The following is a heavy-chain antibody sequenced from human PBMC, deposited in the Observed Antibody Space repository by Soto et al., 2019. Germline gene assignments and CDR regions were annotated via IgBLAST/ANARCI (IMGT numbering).Heavy chain of an antibody. CDR3: AKGGITGTTYAFDY. CDR1: GFTFDDYA. J-gene: IGHJ4*02. D-gene: IGHD1-7*01. CDR2: ISWNSGSI. V-gene: IGHV3-9*01. Sequence: PGGSLRLSCAASGFTFDDYAMHWVRQAPGKGLEWVSGISWNSGSIGYADSVKGRFTISRDNAKNSLYLQMNSLRAEDTALYYCAKGGITGTTYAFDYWGQGTLVTVSS.